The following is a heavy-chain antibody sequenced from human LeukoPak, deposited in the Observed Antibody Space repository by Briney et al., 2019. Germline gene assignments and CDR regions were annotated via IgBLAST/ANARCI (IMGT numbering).Heavy chain of an antibody. CDR1: GGSISSYY. V-gene: IGHV4-59*01. D-gene: IGHD2-15*01. CDR3: AREVGYCSGGSCYSYFDY. CDR2: IYYSGST. Sequence: PSETLSLTCTVSGGSISSYYWSWIRQPPGKGLEWIGYIYYSGSTNYNASLTNRVTISVDTSKNQFSLKLSSVTAADTAVYYCAREVGYCSGGSCYSYFDYWGQGTLVAVSS. J-gene: IGHJ4*02.